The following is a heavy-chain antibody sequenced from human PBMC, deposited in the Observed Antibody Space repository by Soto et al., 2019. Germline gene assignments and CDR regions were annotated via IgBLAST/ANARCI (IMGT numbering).Heavy chain of an antibody. CDR3: ATVLVGATRHPDSDS. D-gene: IGHD2-15*01. V-gene: IGHV4-39*02. CDR1: GGSINNNNYY. Sequence: GQGPGIPSETLSLTCTVSGGSINNNNYYWAWIRQPPGKGLSWIASIYYDGSTYYNSSLKSRVTISRDTSKNHFSLSLTSVTAADTAVYYCATVLVGATRHPDSDSWGQGTLVTVSS. J-gene: IGHJ4*02. CDR2: IYYDGST.